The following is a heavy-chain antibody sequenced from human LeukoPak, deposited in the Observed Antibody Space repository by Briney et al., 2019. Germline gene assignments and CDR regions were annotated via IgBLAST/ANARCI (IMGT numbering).Heavy chain of an antibody. CDR2: IYSGGST. CDR1: GFTVSSNY. D-gene: IGHD1-26*01. V-gene: IGHV3-53*01. J-gene: IGHJ3*02. Sequence: GGSLRLSCAASGFTVSSNYMSWVRQAPGKGLEWVSVIYSGGSTYYADSVKGRFTISRDNAKSSLYLQMNSLRAEDTAVYYCARQIVGTTDDAFDIWGQGTMVTVSS. CDR3: ARQIVGTTDDAFDI.